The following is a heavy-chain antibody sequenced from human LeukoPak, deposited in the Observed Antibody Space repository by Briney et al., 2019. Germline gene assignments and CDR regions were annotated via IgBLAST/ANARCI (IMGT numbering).Heavy chain of an antibody. CDR3: ARSGYDFWSGSLYYYYGMDV. D-gene: IGHD3-3*01. CDR2: IYYSGST. Sequence: SETLSLTCTVSGGSIRSYYWSWIRQPPGKGLEWIGYIYYSGSTNYNPSLKSRVTISVDTSKNQFSLKLSSVTAADTAVYYCARSGYDFWSGSLYYYYGMDVWGQGTTVTVSS. J-gene: IGHJ6*02. V-gene: IGHV4-59*01. CDR1: GGSIRSYY.